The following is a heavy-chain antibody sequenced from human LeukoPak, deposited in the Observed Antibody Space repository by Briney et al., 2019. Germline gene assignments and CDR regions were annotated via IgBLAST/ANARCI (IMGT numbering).Heavy chain of an antibody. Sequence: GGSLRLSCAASGFTFSSYAMHWVRQAPGKGLEWVAVISYDGSNKYYADSVRGRFTISTDNSKNTLFLQMNSLRAEDTAVYYCAKDLVLYSSSDYWGQGTLVTVSS. CDR3: AKDLVLYSSSDY. D-gene: IGHD6-6*01. V-gene: IGHV3-30-3*01. J-gene: IGHJ4*02. CDR2: ISYDGSNK. CDR1: GFTFSSYA.